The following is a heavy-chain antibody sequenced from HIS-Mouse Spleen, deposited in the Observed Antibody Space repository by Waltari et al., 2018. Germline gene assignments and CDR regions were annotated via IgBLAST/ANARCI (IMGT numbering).Heavy chain of an antibody. Sequence: QLQLQESGPGLVKPSETLSLTCTVSGGSISSSSYYWGWIRQPPGKGLEWSGSIYYSGSTYYNPSLKSRVTISVDPSKNQFSLKLSSVTAADTAVYYCAREIPYSSSWYDWYFDLWGRGTLVTVSS. CDR3: AREIPYSSSWYDWYFDL. CDR2: IYYSGST. V-gene: IGHV4-39*07. J-gene: IGHJ2*01. CDR1: GGSISSSSYY. D-gene: IGHD6-13*01.